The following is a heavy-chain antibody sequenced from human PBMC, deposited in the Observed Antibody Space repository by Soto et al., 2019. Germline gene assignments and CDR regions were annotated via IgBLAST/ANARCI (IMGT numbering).Heavy chain of an antibody. V-gene: IGHV4-4*02. CDR3: ARGGSGSYYNPGFDY. J-gene: IGHJ4*02. Sequence: PSETLSLTCAVSGGSISNSNWWSWVRQPPGKGLKWIGEIYHSGSTNYNPSLESRVTISVDKSKNQFSLKLSSVTAADTAMYYCARGGSGSYYNPGFDYWGQGTLVTVSS. D-gene: IGHD3-10*01. CDR1: GGSISNSNW. CDR2: IYHSGST.